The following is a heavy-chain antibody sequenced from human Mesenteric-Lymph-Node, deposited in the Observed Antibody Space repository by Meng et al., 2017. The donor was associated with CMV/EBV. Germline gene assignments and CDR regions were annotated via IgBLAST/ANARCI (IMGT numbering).Heavy chain of an antibody. Sequence: GESLKISCAASGFTFDNYAFYWVRQAPGKGLEWVSLISWDGSDTYYADSVKGRFTISRDNSKNSLYLQMNSLRPEDTALYFCARDRIASSLRYYALDVWGQGTTVTVSS. CDR3: ARDRIASSLRYYALDV. CDR2: ISWDGSDT. D-gene: IGHD2-2*01. V-gene: IGHV3-43D*03. J-gene: IGHJ6*02. CDR1: GFTFDNYA.